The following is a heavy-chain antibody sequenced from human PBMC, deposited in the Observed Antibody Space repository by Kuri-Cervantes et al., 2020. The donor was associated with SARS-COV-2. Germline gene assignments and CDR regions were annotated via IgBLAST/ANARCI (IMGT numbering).Heavy chain of an antibody. J-gene: IGHJ6*01. Sequence: ASVKVSCKASGYTFTSHGISWVRQAPGQGLEWMGWISGDIHNTNYAQNFQGRVTMTTDRSTNTAYMELTSLRSDDTAVYYCARGPAGSVSHYGMDVWGQGTTVTSSS. CDR3: ARGPAGSVSHYGMDV. V-gene: IGHV1-18*01. D-gene: IGHD3-10*01. CDR1: GYTFTSHG. CDR2: ISGDIHNT.